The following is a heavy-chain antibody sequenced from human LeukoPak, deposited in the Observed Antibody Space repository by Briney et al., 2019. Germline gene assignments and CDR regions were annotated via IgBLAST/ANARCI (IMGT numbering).Heavy chain of an antibody. J-gene: IGHJ3*01. Sequence: SETLSLTCTVSGGSISSSSYYWGWIRQPPGKGLEWIGSIYYSGSTYYNPSLKSRVTISVDTSKNQFSLKLNSVTAADTAVYYCAKLSNYYGSATDAFDFWGQGTMVTVSS. V-gene: IGHV4-39*07. CDR3: AKLSNYYGSATDAFDF. D-gene: IGHD3-10*01. CDR1: GGSISSSSYY. CDR2: IYYSGST.